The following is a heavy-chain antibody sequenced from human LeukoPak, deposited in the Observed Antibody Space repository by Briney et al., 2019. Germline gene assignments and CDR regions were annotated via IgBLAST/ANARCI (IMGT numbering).Heavy chain of an antibody. D-gene: IGHD3/OR15-3a*01. V-gene: IGHV4-39*07. CDR3: ARSSGLPYYMDV. CDR1: GGSISSSSYY. Sequence: PSETLSLTCTVSGGSISSSSYYWGWIRQPPGKGLEWIGSMYYSGSTYYNPSLKSRVTISVDTSKNQFSLKVSFVTAADTAVYYCARSSGLPYYMDVWGKGTTVTVSS. J-gene: IGHJ6*03. CDR2: MYYSGST.